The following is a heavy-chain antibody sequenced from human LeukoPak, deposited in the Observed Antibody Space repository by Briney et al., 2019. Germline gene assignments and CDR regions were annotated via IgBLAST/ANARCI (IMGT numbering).Heavy chain of an antibody. CDR2: IYYSGST. Sequence: SETLSLTRTVSGGSISSYYWSWIRQPPGKGLEWIGYIYYSGSTNYNPSLKSRVTISVDTSKNQFSLKLSSVTAADTAVYYCAIGLRYFEEGFDYWGQGTLVTVSS. CDR3: AIGLRYFEEGFDY. CDR1: GGSISSYY. D-gene: IGHD3-9*01. V-gene: IGHV4-59*01. J-gene: IGHJ4*02.